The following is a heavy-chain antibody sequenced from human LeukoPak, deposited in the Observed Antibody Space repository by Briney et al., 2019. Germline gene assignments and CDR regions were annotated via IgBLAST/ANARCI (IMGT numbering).Heavy chain of an antibody. CDR1: GGSISSYY. CDR3: ARKRGIAAPFDP. J-gene: IGHJ5*02. CDR2: IYYSGST. D-gene: IGHD6-6*01. V-gene: IGHV4-59*01. Sequence: SETLSLTCTDSGGSISSYYRSWIRQPPGKGLEWIGYIYYSGSTNYNPSLKSRVTISVDTSKNQFSLKLSSVTAADTAVYYCARKRGIAAPFDPWGQGTLVTVSS.